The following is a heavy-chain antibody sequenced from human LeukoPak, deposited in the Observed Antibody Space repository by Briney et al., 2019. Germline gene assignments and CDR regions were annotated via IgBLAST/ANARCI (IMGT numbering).Heavy chain of an antibody. CDR1: GFTVSSNY. D-gene: IGHD5-24*01. CDR3: ARDRMATIGTYYYSMDV. V-gene: IGHV3-66*01. J-gene: IGHJ6*02. Sequence: GGSLRLSCAASGFTVSSNYMSWVRQAPGKGLEWVSVIYSGGSTYYADSVKGRFTISRDNSKNTLYLQMNSLRAEDTAVYYCARDRMATIGTYYYSMDVWGQGTTVTVSS. CDR2: IYSGGST.